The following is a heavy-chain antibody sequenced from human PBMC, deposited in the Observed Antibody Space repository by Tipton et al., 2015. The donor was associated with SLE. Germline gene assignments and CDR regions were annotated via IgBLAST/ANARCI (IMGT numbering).Heavy chain of an antibody. J-gene: IGHJ3*01. CDR3: ARDLSDGYIDDAFDV. CDR2: ISAYNGNT. D-gene: IGHD5-24*01. Sequence: QSGAEVKKPGASVKVSCKASGYTFTSYGISWVRQAPGQGLEWVGWISAYNGNTNYAQKLQDRVTMTTDTSTTTGYMELRSLRSDDTAVYYCARDLSDGYIDDAFDVWGQGTMVTVSS. V-gene: IGHV1-18*01. CDR1: GYTFTSYG.